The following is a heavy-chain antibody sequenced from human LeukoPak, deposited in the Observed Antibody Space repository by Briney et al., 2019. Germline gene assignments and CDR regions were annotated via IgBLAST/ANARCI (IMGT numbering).Heavy chain of an antibody. CDR2: ISAYNGNT. CDR1: GYTFSNSG. J-gene: IGHJ4*02. V-gene: IGHV1-18*01. D-gene: IGHD3-22*01. Sequence: ASVKVSCKASGYTFSNSGVSWVRQAPGQGLEWMGWISAYNGNTNYAQKLQGRVTMTTDTSTSTAYMELRSLRSDDTAVYYCARALPYYYDSSGPFDYWGQGTLVTVSS. CDR3: ARALPYYYDSSGPFDY.